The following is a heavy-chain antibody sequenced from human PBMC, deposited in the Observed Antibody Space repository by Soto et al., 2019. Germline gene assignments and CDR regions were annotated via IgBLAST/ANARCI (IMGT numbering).Heavy chain of an antibody. CDR1: GFTFSSYS. V-gene: IGHV3-21*01. CDR2: ISSSSSYI. D-gene: IGHD6-13*01. CDR3: ARMAGAAGTPYYGMDV. J-gene: IGHJ6*02. Sequence: GGSLRLSCAASGFTFSSYSMNWVRQAPGKGLEWVSSISSSSSYIYYADSVKGRFTISRDNAKNSLYLQMNSLRAEDTAVYYCARMAGAAGTPYYGMDVWGQGTTVTVSS.